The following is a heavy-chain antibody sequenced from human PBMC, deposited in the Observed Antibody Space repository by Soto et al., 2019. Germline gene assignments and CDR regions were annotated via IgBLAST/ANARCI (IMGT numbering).Heavy chain of an antibody. J-gene: IGHJ3*01. CDR3: ARDRYSSSLFDF. CDR1: GFTFSNDW. V-gene: IGHV3-7*03. Sequence: AGSMRPSCASSGFTFSNDWMSWLRQAPGMGREWVANIKSDGSDKYYVDSVKGRFTISRDNTKNSLSLQMNSLRAEDMAVYYCARDRYSSSLFDFWGQVTMVSVSS. CDR2: IKSDGSDK. D-gene: IGHD6-13*01.